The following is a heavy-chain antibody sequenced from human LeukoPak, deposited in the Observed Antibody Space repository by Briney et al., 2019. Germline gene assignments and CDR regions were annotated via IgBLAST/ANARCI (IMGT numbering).Heavy chain of an antibody. CDR2: INPNSAGT. D-gene: IGHD1-26*01. CDR3: ASDRGGSFEY. V-gene: IGHV1-2*02. Sequence: ASVNVSYKASGYTFPDYYLHWVRQAPGQGLEWMGLINPNSAGTNYAQKFQGRVTMTRDTSISTAYLELNSLRSDDTAVYYCASDRGGSFEYWGQGTLVTVSS. CDR1: GYTFPDYY. J-gene: IGHJ4*03.